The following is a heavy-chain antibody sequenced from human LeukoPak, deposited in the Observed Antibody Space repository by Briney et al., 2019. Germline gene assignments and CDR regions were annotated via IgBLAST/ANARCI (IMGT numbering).Heavy chain of an antibody. V-gene: IGHV3-53*01. Sequence: GGSLRLSCAASGFTFSNAWMNWVRQAPGKGLEWVSVIYSGGSTYYADSVKGRFTISRDNSKNTVYLQMNSLRAEDTAVYYCARGWVVATGAFDMWGQGTMVTVSS. J-gene: IGHJ3*02. D-gene: IGHD1-1*01. CDR2: IYSGGST. CDR3: ARGWVVATGAFDM. CDR1: GFTFSNAW.